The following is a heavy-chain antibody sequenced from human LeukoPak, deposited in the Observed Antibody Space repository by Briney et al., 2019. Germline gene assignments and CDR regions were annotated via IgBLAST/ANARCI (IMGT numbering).Heavy chain of an antibody. CDR2: INQDGSEK. Sequence: GGSLRLSCAASGFTFSNAWMSWVRQAPGKGLEWVAHINQDGSEKYYVDSVKGRFTISRDNAKNSVYLQMNSLRAEDTAVYYCARSRVVATTSPLDYWGQGTLVTVSS. CDR1: GFTFSNAW. CDR3: ARSRVVATTSPLDY. J-gene: IGHJ4*02. V-gene: IGHV3-7*01. D-gene: IGHD1-26*01.